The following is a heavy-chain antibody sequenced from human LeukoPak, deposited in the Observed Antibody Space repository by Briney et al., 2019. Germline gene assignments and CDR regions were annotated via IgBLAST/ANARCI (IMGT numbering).Heavy chain of an antibody. D-gene: IGHD3-10*01. J-gene: IGHJ3*01. CDR1: GFTFNNYD. CDR3: ARGPDPVVRGPRRAFDL. Sequence: GGSLRLSCAASGFTFNNYDMDWVRQAPGKGLEWVSHISRRSGTIYYADSVKGRFIISRDDSKSTVYLQMNSLRVDDTAMYYCARGPDPVVRGPRRAFDLWGQGTMVTVSS. V-gene: IGHV3-48*01. CDR2: ISRRSGTI.